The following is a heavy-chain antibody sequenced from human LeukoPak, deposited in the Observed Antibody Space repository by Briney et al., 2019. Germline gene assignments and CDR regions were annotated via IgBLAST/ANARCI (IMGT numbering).Heavy chain of an antibody. Sequence: SVKVSCKASGYTFTSYGIIWVRQAPGQGLEWMGGIIPIFGTANYAQKFQGRVTITADESTSTAYMELSSLRSEDTAVYYCARDNRGWYYYDSSGFPADFDYWGQGTLVTVSS. J-gene: IGHJ4*02. D-gene: IGHD3-22*01. CDR1: GYTFTSYG. V-gene: IGHV1-69*13. CDR2: IIPIFGTA. CDR3: ARDNRGWYYYDSSGFPADFDY.